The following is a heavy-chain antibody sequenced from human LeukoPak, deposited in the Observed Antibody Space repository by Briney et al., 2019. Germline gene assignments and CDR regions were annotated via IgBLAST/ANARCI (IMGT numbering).Heavy chain of an antibody. Sequence: GGSLRLSCAASGFTFSSYAMNWVRQAPGKGLEWVSVIRSSGGGGSTYYADSVKGRFTISRDNTKNTLYLQMNSLRAEDTAVYCCAKDVRPGCYLCALDIWGQGTVVTVSS. CDR3: AKDVRPGCYLCALDI. CDR1: GFTFSSYA. J-gene: IGHJ3*02. D-gene: IGHD3-16*02. CDR2: IRSSGGGGST. V-gene: IGHV3-23*01.